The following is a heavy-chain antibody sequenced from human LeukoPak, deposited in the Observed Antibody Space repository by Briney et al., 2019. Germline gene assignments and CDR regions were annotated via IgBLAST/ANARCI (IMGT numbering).Heavy chain of an antibody. V-gene: IGHV1-2*04. D-gene: IGHD1-20*01. CDR3: ARDITGTTGLGVDAFDI. Sequence: ASVKVSCKASVYTFTGYYMHWVRQAPGQGLEWMGWINPNSGGTNYAQKFQGWVTMTRDTSISTAYMELSRLRSDDTAVYYCARDITGTTGLGVDAFDIWGQGTMVTVSS. CDR2: INPNSGGT. CDR1: VYTFTGYY. J-gene: IGHJ3*02.